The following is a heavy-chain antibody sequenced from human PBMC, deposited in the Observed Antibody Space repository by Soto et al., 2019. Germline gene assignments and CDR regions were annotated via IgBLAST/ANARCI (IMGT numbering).Heavy chain of an antibody. J-gene: IGHJ4*02. CDR2: NYSGGST. V-gene: IGHV3-53*01. CDR3: ATANCGMERLYPHVY. Sequence: GGSLRLSCAASGFTVSSNYMSWVRQAPGKGLEWVSVNYSGGSTYYADSVKGRFTISRDNSKNTRYLQMNRQRAEDTAVYYSATANCGMERLYPHVYWCPGTLVTV. CDR1: GFTVSSNY. D-gene: IGHD1-26*01.